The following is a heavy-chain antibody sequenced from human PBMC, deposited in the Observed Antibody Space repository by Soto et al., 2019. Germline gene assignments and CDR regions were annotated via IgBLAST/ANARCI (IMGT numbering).Heavy chain of an antibody. CDR3: ERHRQFTSGWYELDY. CDR2: IYPSDSDT. V-gene: IGHV5-51*01. J-gene: IGHJ4*02. CDR1: GYRFTSYW. D-gene: IGHD6-19*01. Sequence: PGESLKISCKVSGYRFTSYWIGWVRQMPGKGLEWMGIIYPSDSDTTYSPSFQGQVSISADKSISTAYLQWGSLKASDTAIYYCERHRQFTSGWYELDYWGQGTLVTVSS.